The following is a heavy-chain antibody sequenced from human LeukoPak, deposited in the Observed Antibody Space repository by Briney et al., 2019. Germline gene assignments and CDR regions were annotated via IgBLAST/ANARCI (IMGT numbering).Heavy chain of an antibody. D-gene: IGHD1-1*01. CDR1: GYSFVLYG. CDR2: IIPIFGTA. Sequence: GASVKVSCKASGYSFVLYGISWVRQAPGQGLEWMGGIIPIFGTANYAQKFQGRVTITADKSTSTAYMELSSLRSEDTAVYYCARMEGNSDYWGQGTLVTVSS. J-gene: IGHJ4*02. CDR3: ARMEGNSDY. V-gene: IGHV1-69*06.